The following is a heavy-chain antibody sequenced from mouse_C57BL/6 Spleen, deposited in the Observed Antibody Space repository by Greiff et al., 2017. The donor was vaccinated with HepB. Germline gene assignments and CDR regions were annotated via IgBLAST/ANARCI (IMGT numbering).Heavy chain of an antibody. CDR3: ARGGDYYGSSEMITTVFAY. CDR1: GYTFTSYW. V-gene: IGHV1-52*01. D-gene: IGHD1-1*01. CDR2: IDPSDSET. J-gene: IGHJ3*01. Sequence: VQLQQPGAELVRPGSSVKLSCKASGYTFTSYWMHWVKQRPIQGLEWIGNIDPSDSETHYNQKFKDKATLTVDKSSSTAYMQLSSLTSEDSAVYYCARGGDYYGSSEMITTVFAYWGQGTLVTVSA.